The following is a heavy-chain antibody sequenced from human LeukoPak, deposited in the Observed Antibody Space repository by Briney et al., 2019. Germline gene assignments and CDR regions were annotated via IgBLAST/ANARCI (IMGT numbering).Heavy chain of an antibody. V-gene: IGHV3-23*01. CDR3: AKDRSRWYESSFDY. CDR1: GFTVSSNY. Sequence: GGSLRLSCAASGFTVSSNYMNWVRQAPGKGLEWVSAISGNGGSTYYADSVKGRFTISRDNSKNTLYLQMNSLRAEDTAVYYCAKDRSRWYESSFDYWGQGTLVTVSS. D-gene: IGHD6-13*01. CDR2: ISGNGGST. J-gene: IGHJ4*02.